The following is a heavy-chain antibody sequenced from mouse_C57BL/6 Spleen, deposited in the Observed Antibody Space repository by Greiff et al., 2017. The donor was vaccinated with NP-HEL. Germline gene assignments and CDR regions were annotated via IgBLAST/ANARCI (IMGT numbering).Heavy chain of an antibody. CDR3: ARPLGYAMDY. CDR2: IYPGSGNT. D-gene: IGHD3-3*01. CDR1: GYSFTSYY. Sequence: QVHVKQSGPELVKPGASVKISCKASGYSFTSYYIHWVKQRPGQGLEWIGWIYPGSGNTKYNEKFKGKATLTADTSSSTAYMQLSSLTSEDSAVYYCARPLGYAMDYWGQGTSVTVSS. J-gene: IGHJ4*01. V-gene: IGHV1-66*01.